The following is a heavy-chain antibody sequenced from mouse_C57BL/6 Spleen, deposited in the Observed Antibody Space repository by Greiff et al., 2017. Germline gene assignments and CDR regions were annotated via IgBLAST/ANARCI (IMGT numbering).Heavy chain of an antibody. CDR3: ARQTITTVVATDYAMDY. CDR2: ISSGGSYT. V-gene: IGHV5-6*01. Sequence: EVQGVESGGDLVKPVGSLKLSCAASGFTFSSYGMSWVRQTPDKRLEWVATISSGGSYTYYPDSVKGRFTISRDNAKNTLYLQMSSLKSEDTAMYYCARQTITTVVATDYAMDYWGQGTSVTVSS. J-gene: IGHJ4*01. D-gene: IGHD1-1*01. CDR1: GFTFSSYG.